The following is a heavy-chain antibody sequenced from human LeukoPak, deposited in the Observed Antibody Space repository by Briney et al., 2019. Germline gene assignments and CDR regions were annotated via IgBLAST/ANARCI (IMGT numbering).Heavy chain of an antibody. CDR2: IYYSGST. CDR1: GGSISSSSYY. J-gene: IGHJ4*02. Sequence: SETLSLTCTVSGGSISSSSYYWGWIRQPPGKGPEWIGSIYYSGSTYYNPSLKSRVTISVDTSKNQFSLKLSSVTAADTAVYYCARGRAGYYGSGSYFYWGQGTLVTVSS. V-gene: IGHV4-39*07. CDR3: ARGRAGYYGSGSYFY. D-gene: IGHD3-10*01.